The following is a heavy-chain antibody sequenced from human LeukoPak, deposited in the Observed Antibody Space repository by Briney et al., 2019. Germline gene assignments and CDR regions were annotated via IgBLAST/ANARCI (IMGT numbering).Heavy chain of an antibody. CDR2: IYISGRT. V-gene: IGHV4-4*07. Sequence: SETLSLTCTVSGGSISSYYWSWIRQPAGKGLEWIGRIYISGRTDYNPSLTSRVTISVDTSKNQFSLKLSSVTAADTAVYYCARGRRGSGSYFPYYYYYYMDVWGKGTTVTVSS. J-gene: IGHJ6*03. CDR1: GGSISSYY. D-gene: IGHD3-10*01. CDR3: ARGRRGSGSYFPYYYYYYMDV.